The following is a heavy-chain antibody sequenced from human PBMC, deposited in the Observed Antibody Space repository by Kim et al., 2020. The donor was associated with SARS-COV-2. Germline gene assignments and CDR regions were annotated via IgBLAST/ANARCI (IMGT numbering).Heavy chain of an antibody. CDR2: TI. D-gene: IGHD6-6*01. Sequence: TIDYAVCVKGLCTISRDNAQNSLYLQMNSLRDEDTAVYYCARGRPSYFDYWGQGTLVTVSS. J-gene: IGHJ4*02. V-gene: IGHV3-48*02. CDR3: ARGRPSYFDY.